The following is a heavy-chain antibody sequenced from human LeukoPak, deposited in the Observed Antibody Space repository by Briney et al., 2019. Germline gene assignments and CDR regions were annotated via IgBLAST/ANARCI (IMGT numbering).Heavy chain of an antibody. CDR3: ARGSPIRYCSSTSCRNLEYGMDV. CDR2: INHSGST. D-gene: IGHD2-2*01. V-gene: IGHV4-34*01. CDR1: GGSFSGYY. Sequence: SETLSLTCAVYGGSFSGYYWSWIRQPPGKGLEWIGEINHSGSTNYNPSLKSRVTISVDTSKNQFSLKLSSVTAADTAVYYCARGSPIRYCSSTSCRNLEYGMDVWGKGTTVTVSS. J-gene: IGHJ6*04.